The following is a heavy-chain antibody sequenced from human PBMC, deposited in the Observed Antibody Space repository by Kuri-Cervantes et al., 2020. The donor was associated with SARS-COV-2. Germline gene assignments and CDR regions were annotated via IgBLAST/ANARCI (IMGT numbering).Heavy chain of an antibody. CDR3: ARAGDYYDSSGPDGAFDI. D-gene: IGHD3-22*01. CDR1: GFTFSNYA. J-gene: IGHJ3*02. Sequence: ETLSLTCAASGFTFSNYAMNWVRQAPGKGLEWVSTVSGSGGSTYYADSVKGRFTISRDNSKNTLYLQMNSLRAEDTAVYYCARAGDYYDSSGPDGAFDIWGQGKMVTVSS. V-gene: IGHV3-23*01. CDR2: VSGSGGST.